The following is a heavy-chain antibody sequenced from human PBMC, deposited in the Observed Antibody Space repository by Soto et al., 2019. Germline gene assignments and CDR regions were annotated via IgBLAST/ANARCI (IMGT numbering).Heavy chain of an antibody. CDR3: ARTGIQFGFDY. J-gene: IGHJ4*02. Sequence: SETLSLTCAVYGGSFSGYYWSWIRQPPGKGLEWIGEINHSGSTNYNPSLKSRVTISVDTSKNQFSLKLSSVTAADTAVYYCARTGIQFGFDYWGQGTLVTVSS. V-gene: IGHV4-34*01. CDR2: INHSGST. CDR1: GGSFSGYY. D-gene: IGHD3-16*01.